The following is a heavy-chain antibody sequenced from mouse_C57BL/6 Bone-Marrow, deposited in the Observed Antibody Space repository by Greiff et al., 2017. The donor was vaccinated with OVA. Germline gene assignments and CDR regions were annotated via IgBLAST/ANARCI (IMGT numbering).Heavy chain of an antibody. J-gene: IGHJ3*01. V-gene: IGHV1-61*01. CDR1: GYTFTSYW. D-gene: IGHD2-1*01. CDR2: IYPSDSET. Sequence: QVQLKQPGAELVRPGSSVKLSCKASGYTFTSYWMDWVKQRPGQGLEWIGNIYPSDSETHYNQKFKDKATLTVDKSSSTAYMQLSSLTSEDSAVYYCARSAYGNYGSWFAYWGQGTLVTVSA. CDR3: ARSAYGNYGSWFAY.